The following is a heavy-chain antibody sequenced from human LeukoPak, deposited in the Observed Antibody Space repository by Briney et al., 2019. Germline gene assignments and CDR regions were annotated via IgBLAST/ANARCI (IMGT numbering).Heavy chain of an antibody. V-gene: IGHV4-59*01. J-gene: IGHJ3*02. CDR3: ARGPGVTSDAFDI. CDR2: IYYSGST. CDR1: GGSISSYY. D-gene: IGHD3-10*01. Sequence: SETLSLTCTVSGGSISSYYWSWIRQPPGKGLEWIGYIYYSGSTNYNPSLKSRITISVDTSKNQFSLKLSSATAADTAVYYFARGPGVTSDAFDIWGQGTMVTVSS.